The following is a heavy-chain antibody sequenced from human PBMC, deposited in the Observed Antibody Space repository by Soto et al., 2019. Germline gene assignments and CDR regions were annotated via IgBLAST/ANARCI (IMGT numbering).Heavy chain of an antibody. CDR3: ARARWYDAFDV. CDR2: IFHGGNT. D-gene: IGHD2-15*01. J-gene: IGHJ3*01. CDR1: GDSISSGYY. Sequence: SETLSLTCAVSGDSISSGYYWAWIRQPPGKGLEWIGSIFHGGNTYYNPSLKSRVTISVDMSKNQFSLKLNSVTAADTAVYYCARARWYDAFDVWGQGTVVTVSS. V-gene: IGHV4-38-2*01.